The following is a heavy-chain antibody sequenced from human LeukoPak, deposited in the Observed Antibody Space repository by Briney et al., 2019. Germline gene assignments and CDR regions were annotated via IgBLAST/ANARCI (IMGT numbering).Heavy chain of an antibody. CDR3: ARDGTFDI. CDR1: GFTLSSYS. Sequence: GGSLRLSCAASGFTLSSYSMNWVRQAPGKGLEWVSSISSSSSYIYYADSLKGRFTISRDDAKNSLYLQMNSLRAEDTAVYYCARDGTFDIWGQGTMVTVSS. CDR2: ISSSSSYI. V-gene: IGHV3-21*01. J-gene: IGHJ3*02.